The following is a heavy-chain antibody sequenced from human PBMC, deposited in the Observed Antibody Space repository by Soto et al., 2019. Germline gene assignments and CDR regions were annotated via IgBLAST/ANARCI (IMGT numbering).Heavy chain of an antibody. Sequence: GGSLRLSCAASGFTFSSYAMSWVRQAPGKGLEWVSAISGSGGSTYYADSVKGRFTISRDNSKNTLYLQMNSLRAEDTAVYYCATDPALYDYAFNWFDPWGQGTLVTVSS. D-gene: IGHD4-17*01. V-gene: IGHV3-23*01. CDR1: GFTFSSYA. CDR2: ISGSGGST. CDR3: ATDPALYDYAFNWFDP. J-gene: IGHJ5*02.